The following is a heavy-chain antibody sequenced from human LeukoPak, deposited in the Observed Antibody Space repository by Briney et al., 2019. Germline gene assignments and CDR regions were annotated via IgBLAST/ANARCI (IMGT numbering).Heavy chain of an antibody. V-gene: IGHV3-30*03. CDR2: ISYDGNNK. CDR3: ARDPDSSAYGGAFDY. CDR1: GFTFSSYA. Sequence: PGGSLRLSCAASGFTFSSYAMHWVRQAPGKGLEWVAVISYDGNNKYYADSVKGRFTISRDNSKNTLYLQMNSLRAEDTAVYYCARDPDSSAYGGAFDYWGQGTLVTVSS. D-gene: IGHD3-22*01. J-gene: IGHJ4*02.